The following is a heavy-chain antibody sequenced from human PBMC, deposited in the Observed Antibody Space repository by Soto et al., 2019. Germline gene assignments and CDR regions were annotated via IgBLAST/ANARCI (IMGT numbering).Heavy chain of an antibody. CDR3: AREYSTTWHDFDF. V-gene: IGHV3-21*01. D-gene: IGHD6-13*01. CDR2: ISSSSNYI. J-gene: IGHJ4*02. CDR1: GFAFSSYT. Sequence: GGSLRLSCAASGFAFSSYTMNWVRQAPGKGLEWVSSISSSSNYIYYADSVRGRFTISRDNAKISLYLQMNSLRAEDMALYYCAREYSTTWHDFDFWGQGTLVTVSS.